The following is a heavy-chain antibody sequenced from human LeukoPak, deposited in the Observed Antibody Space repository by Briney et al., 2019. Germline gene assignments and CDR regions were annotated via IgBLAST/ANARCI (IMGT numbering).Heavy chain of an antibody. CDR2: ISTSSSCI. V-gene: IGHV3-21*04. CDR3: ARDYYDSSGYYYYYYMDV. J-gene: IGHJ6*03. CDR1: GFTFSSYS. Sequence: GGSLRLSCAASGFTFSSYSMNWVRQAPGKGLEWVSSISTSSSCIHYADSVKGRFTISRDNAKNSLYLQMNSLRAEDTALYYCARDYYDSSGYYYYYYMDVWGKGTTVTVSS. D-gene: IGHD3-22*01.